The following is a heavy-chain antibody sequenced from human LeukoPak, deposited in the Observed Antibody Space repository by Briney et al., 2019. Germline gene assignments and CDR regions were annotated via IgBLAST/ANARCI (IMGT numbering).Heavy chain of an antibody. V-gene: IGHV4-39*01. Sequence: SETLSLTCTVSGGTISSSSYNWGWLRQPPGKGLEWIGSIYYSGSTYYNPSLKSRVTISVDTSKNQFSLKLSSVTAADTAVYYCARHEELLRNFDYWGQGTLVTVSS. CDR3: ARHEELLRNFDY. CDR2: IYYSGST. D-gene: IGHD1-26*01. J-gene: IGHJ4*02. CDR1: GGTISSSSYN.